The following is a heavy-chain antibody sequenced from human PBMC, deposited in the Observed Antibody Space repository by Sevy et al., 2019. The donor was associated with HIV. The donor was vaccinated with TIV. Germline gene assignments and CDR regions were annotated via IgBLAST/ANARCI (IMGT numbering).Heavy chain of an antibody. CDR1: GFTFSSYA. V-gene: IGHV3-23*01. D-gene: IGHD3-22*01. Sequence: GGSLRLSCAASGFTFSSYAMSWVRQAPGKGLEWVSAISGSGGSTYYADSVKGRFTISRDNSKNTLYLQMNSLRAEDTAVYYCAKDRSPNLAYYYDSSGYYHTSFDYWGQGTLVTVSS. J-gene: IGHJ4*02. CDR2: ISGSGGST. CDR3: AKDRSPNLAYYYDSSGYYHTSFDY.